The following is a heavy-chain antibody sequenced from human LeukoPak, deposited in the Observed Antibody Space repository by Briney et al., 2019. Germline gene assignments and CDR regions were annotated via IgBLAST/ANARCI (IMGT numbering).Heavy chain of an antibody. CDR3: ARGTNLGANFDY. V-gene: IGHV3-48*03. Sequence: QSGGSLRLSCAASGFTFSSYEMNWVRQAPGKGLEWVSYISSSGSTIYYADSVKGRFTISRDNAKNSLYLQMNSLRAEDTAVYYCARGTNLGANFDYWGQGTLVTVSS. D-gene: IGHD3-16*01. CDR2: ISSSGSTI. CDR1: GFTFSSYE. J-gene: IGHJ4*02.